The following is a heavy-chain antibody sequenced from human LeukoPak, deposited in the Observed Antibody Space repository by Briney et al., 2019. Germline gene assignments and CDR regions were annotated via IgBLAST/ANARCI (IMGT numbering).Heavy chain of an antibody. CDR2: ISYDGSNK. CDR3: ARALPSDYGDHSDAFDI. J-gene: IGHJ3*02. D-gene: IGHD4-17*01. V-gene: IGHV3-30-3*01. Sequence: PGGSLRLSCAASGFTFSSYAMHWVRQAPGKGLEWVAVISYDGSNKYYADSVKGRFTISRDNSKNTLYLQMNSLRAEDTAVYYCARALPSDYGDHSDAFDIWGQGTMVTVSS. CDR1: GFTFSSYA.